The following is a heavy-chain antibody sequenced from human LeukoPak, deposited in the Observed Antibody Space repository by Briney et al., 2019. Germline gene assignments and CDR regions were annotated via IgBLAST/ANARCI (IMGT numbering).Heavy chain of an antibody. D-gene: IGHD3-3*01. CDR3: ARENDFWSGYSYFDY. CDR1: GFAFSSYW. J-gene: IGHJ4*02. V-gene: IGHV3-7*01. Sequence: GGSLRLSCAASGFAFSSYWMSWVRKAPGKGLEWVANIKQDGSEKYYVDSVKGRFTISRDNAKNSLYLQMNSLRAEDTAVYYCARENDFWSGYSYFDYWGQGTLVTVSS. CDR2: IKQDGSEK.